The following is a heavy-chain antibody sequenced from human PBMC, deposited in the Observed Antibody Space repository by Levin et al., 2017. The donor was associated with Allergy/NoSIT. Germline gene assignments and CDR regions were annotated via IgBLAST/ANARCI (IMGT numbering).Heavy chain of an antibody. CDR2: IHYSGST. Sequence: SQTLSLTCTVSGGSISGYYWTWIRQPPGKGLAWVGHIHYSGSTSYKSSLQSRVTISLDTSKNQVSLRLTSVTAADTAVYYCASHSSGWYSSFDYWGQGTLVTVSS. CDR1: GGSISGYY. D-gene: IGHD6-13*01. J-gene: IGHJ4*02. CDR3: ASHSSGWYSSFDY. V-gene: IGHV4-59*01.